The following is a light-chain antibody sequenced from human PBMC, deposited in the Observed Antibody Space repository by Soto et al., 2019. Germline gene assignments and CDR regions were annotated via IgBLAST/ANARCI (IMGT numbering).Light chain of an antibody. J-gene: IGKJ1*01. CDR2: GAS. V-gene: IGKV3-15*01. CDR3: QQYNNWPLWT. Sequence: EIVMTQSPATLSLSPGERATLSCRASQSITRNLAWYQQHPGQPPRLLVYGASTRATGIPVRFSGSGSGTDFTLPISSLQSEDFAVYYCQQYNNWPLWTFGQGTKVEIK. CDR1: QSITRN.